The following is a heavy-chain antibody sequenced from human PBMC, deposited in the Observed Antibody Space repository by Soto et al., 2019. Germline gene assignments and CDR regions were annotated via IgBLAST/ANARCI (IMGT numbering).Heavy chain of an antibody. Sequence: NPSETLSLTCSISGGSISGYHWNWIRQPPGKGLEWIGYIYYSGSTNYNPSLKSRVTISVDTSKNQFSLKLSSVTAADTAVYYCARPTYNSGSPFDYWGQGTLVTVSS. J-gene: IGHJ4*02. D-gene: IGHD1-20*01. CDR3: ARPTYNSGSPFDY. CDR2: IYYSGST. V-gene: IGHV4-59*01. CDR1: GGSISGYH.